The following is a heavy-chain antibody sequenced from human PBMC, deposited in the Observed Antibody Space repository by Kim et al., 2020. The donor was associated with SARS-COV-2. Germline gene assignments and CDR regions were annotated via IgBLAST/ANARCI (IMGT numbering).Heavy chain of an antibody. J-gene: IGHJ4*02. V-gene: IGHV3-30*04. CDR2: ISYDGKIQ. CDR3: SRDTFRGHPDYVDF. D-gene: IGHD2-21*01. Sequence: GGSLRLSCAASGFTFNTYPFHWVRQSPGKGLEWVAVISYDGKIQKYADSVKGRFTISRDDSRNSLYLQMNSLRAEDTALYYCSRDTFRGHPDYVDFWGQG. CDR1: GFTFNTYP.